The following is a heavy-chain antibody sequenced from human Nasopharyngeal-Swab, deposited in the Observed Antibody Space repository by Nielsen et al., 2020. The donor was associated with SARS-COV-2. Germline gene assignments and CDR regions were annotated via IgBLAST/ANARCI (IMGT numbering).Heavy chain of an antibody. CDR1: GDTFKSFA. CDR2: ISAYNGNT. Sequence: ASVKVSCKASGDTFKSFAVNWVRQAPGQGLEWRGWISAYNGNTNYAQNLQGRVTMTTDTSTSTVYMELRSLRSDDTAVYYCAVDYGDYDSYYGMDVWGQGTTVTVSS. J-gene: IGHJ6*02. CDR3: AVDYGDYDSYYGMDV. V-gene: IGHV1-18*01. D-gene: IGHD4-17*01.